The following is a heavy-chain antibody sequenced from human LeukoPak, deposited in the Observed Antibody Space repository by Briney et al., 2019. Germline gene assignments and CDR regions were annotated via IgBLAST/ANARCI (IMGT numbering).Heavy chain of an antibody. CDR1: GFTFNYAW. Sequence: GGSLRLSCAASGFTFNYAWMSWVRQVPGKGLEWVSAISNNGGYTYYADSVQGRFTISRDNSKNTLCLQMNSLRAEDTAVYYCAKQLGYCSDGSCYFPYWGQGTLVTVSS. J-gene: IGHJ4*02. CDR3: AKQLGYCSDGSCYFPY. D-gene: IGHD2-15*01. CDR2: ISNNGGYT. V-gene: IGHV3-23*01.